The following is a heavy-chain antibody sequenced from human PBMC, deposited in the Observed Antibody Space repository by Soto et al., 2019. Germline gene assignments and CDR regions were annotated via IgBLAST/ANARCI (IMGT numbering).Heavy chain of an antibody. J-gene: IGHJ6*02. D-gene: IGHD2-2*01. CDR1: GFTFSSYG. V-gene: IGHV3-30*18. CDR2: ISYDGSNK. CDR3: AKDLPAMAGSHYGMDV. Sequence: GGSLRLSCAASGFTFSSYGMHWVRQAPGKGLEWVAVISYDGSNKYYADSVKGRFTISRDNSKNTLYLQMNSLRAEDTAVYYCAKDLPAMAGSHYGMDVWGQGTTVTVS.